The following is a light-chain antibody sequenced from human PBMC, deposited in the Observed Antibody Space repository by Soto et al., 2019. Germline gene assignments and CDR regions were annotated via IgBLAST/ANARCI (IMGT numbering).Light chain of an antibody. J-gene: IGKJ3*01. CDR3: QQYTNWPRT. CDR1: QNVSSN. Sequence: EIVMTQSPATLSVSPGERATLSCRASQNVSSNLAWYQQKPGQAPRLLIYGASTRATGIPARFSGSGSGTEFTLTISSLKSEDFAVYYCQQYTNWPRTFGPGTKVDIK. V-gene: IGKV3-15*01. CDR2: GAS.